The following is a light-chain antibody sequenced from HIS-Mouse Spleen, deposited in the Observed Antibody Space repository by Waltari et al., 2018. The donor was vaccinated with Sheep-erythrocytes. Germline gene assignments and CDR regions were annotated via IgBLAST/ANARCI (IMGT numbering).Light chain of an antibody. CDR2: AAS. J-gene: IGKJ4*01. CDR1: QSISSY. V-gene: IGKV1-39*01. Sequence: DIKMTQSPSSLSASVGDRVTITCRARQSISSYLNWYQQKPGKAPKLLIYAASSLQSGVPSRFSGSGSGTDFTLTISSLQPEDFANYYCQQSYSTPPLTLGGGTKVEIK. CDR3: QQSYSTPPLT.